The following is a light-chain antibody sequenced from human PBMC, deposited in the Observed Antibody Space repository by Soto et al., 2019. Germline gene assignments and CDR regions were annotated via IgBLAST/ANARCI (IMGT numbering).Light chain of an antibody. V-gene: IGLV1-47*02. J-gene: IGLJ2*01. CDR2: LGD. Sequence: QSVLTQPPSASSTPGQTVTISCSGSTSNIGTFYVYWYQHLPGTAPKLLIYLGDQRASGVSDRFSGSKSGNTASLTISGLQAEDEADYYCSSYTSSSTLFGGGTKLTVL. CDR3: SSYTSSSTL. CDR1: TSNIGTFY.